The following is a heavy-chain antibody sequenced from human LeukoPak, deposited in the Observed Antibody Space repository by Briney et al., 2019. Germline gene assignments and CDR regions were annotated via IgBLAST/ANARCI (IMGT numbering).Heavy chain of an antibody. Sequence: GRSLRLSCAASGFTFSSYAMSWVRQAPGKGLEWVSAISGSGGSTYYADSVKGRFTISRDNSKNTLYLQMNSLRAEDTAVYYCAKVPLLWFGELLPEVNWFDPWGQGTLVTVSS. D-gene: IGHD3-10*01. V-gene: IGHV3-23*01. CDR2: ISGSGGST. CDR3: AKVPLLWFGELLPEVNWFDP. CDR1: GFTFSSYA. J-gene: IGHJ5*02.